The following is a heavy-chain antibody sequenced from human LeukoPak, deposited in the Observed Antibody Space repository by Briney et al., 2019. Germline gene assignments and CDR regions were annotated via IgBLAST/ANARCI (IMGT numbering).Heavy chain of an antibody. CDR2: IYTSGST. V-gene: IGHV4-61*02. CDR1: GGSISSGSYY. D-gene: IGHD3-10*02. CDR3: ARLDVYSGSSIHYIFDY. Sequence: SETLSLTCTVSGGSISSGSYYWSWIRQPAGKGLEWIGRIYTSGSTTYNPSLKSRVAMSVDTSKSQFSLKLMSVTAADTAVYYCARLDVYSGSSIHYIFDYWGQGTLVTVSS. J-gene: IGHJ4*02.